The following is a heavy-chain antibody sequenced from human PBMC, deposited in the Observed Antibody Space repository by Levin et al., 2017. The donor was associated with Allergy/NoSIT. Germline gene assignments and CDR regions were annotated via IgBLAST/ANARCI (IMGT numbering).Heavy chain of an antibody. V-gene: IGHV3-23*01. CDR1: GFPFRSSG. Sequence: LSLPCAASGFPFRSSGMGWVRQAPRKGLEWVSTISGSGGSTYYADSVKGRFTLSRDNSKNTLYLQVNGLRAEDTAVFYCAKDSATFGRFDYWGQGTLVTVSS. J-gene: IGHJ4*02. CDR3: AKDSATFGRFDY. D-gene: IGHD3-3*01. CDR2: ISGSGGST.